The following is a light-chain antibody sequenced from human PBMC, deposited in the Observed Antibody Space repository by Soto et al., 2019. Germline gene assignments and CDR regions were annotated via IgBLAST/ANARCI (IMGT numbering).Light chain of an antibody. CDR1: QSISSY. CDR3: QQSYSTPPT. CDR2: AAS. Sequence: DIQMTQSPSSLSASVGDRVTITCRASQSISSYLNWYQQKPGKAPKLLIYAASSLQSGVPSRFSGSGSGTDFTLTISSLHPEDFATYYCQQSYSTPPTFGQGKRLEIK. J-gene: IGKJ5*01. V-gene: IGKV1-39*01.